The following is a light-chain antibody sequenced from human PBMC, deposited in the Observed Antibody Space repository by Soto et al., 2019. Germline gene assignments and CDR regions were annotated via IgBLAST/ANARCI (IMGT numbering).Light chain of an antibody. CDR3: QQYYSFPWM. Sequence: VIWMTQSPSLLSASTGDRVTISCRVSQGISSYLAWYQQKPGKAPELLIYAASTLESGVPSRFSGIGSGTDFTLTISCLQSEDFATYYCQQYYSFPWMFGQGTKVEIK. CDR1: QGISSY. CDR2: AAS. V-gene: IGKV1D-8*01. J-gene: IGKJ1*01.